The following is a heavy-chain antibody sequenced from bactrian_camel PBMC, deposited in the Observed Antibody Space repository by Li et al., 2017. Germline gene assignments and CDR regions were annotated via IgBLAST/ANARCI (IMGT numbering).Heavy chain of an antibody. V-gene: IGHV3S40*01. CDR1: GFTFSSTG. D-gene: IGHD7*01. CDR2: ISSGSGDT. Sequence: DVQLVESGGGLVQPGGSLRLSCVASGFTFSSTGMSWVRQAPGKGLEWVSAISSGSGDTYLAVSVKGRFTISRDNAKNTLYLQMNSLKPEDTAVYYCVRDWDLSWGQGTQVTVS. J-gene: IGHJ4*01. CDR3: VRDWDLS.